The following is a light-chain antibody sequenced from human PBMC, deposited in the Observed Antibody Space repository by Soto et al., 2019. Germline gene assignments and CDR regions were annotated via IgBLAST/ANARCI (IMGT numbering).Light chain of an antibody. V-gene: IGKV2-28*01. J-gene: IGKJ4*01. CDR1: HSLLHSNGYNY. CDR2: LGS. CDR3: MQALQTPLT. Sequence: EIVMTQAPLSLPVTPGEPASISCRSSHSLLHSNGYNYLDWYLQKPGQSPQLLVYLGSNRSSGVPDRFSGSGSGTDFTLKISRVEAEDVGIYYCMQALQTPLTFGGGTMADI.